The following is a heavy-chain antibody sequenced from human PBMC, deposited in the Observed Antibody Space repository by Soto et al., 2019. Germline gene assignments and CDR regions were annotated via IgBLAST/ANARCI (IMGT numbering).Heavy chain of an antibody. V-gene: IGHV4-38-2*02. CDR1: GFPISSTYS. Sequence: KTSETLSLTCLVSGFPISSTYSWGWIRQPPGKGLEWIGSISHSGSTYYSPSLKSRVTISVDTSKNQFSLKLNSVTAADTAVYYCARVDILTVYGCMDVWGQGTTVTV. J-gene: IGHJ6*02. CDR2: ISHSGST. CDR3: ARVDILTVYGCMDV. D-gene: IGHD3-9*01.